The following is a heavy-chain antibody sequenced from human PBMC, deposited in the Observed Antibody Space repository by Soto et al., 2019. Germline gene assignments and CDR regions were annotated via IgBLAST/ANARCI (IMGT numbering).Heavy chain of an antibody. V-gene: IGHV3-21*01. CDR3: ARDMQLVPGVYDY. D-gene: IGHD6-6*01. Sequence: GGSLRLSCAASGFTFSSYSMNWVRQAPGKGLEWVSSISSSSSYIYYADSVKGRFTISRDNAKNSLYLQMNSLRAEDTAVYYCARDMQLVPGVYDYWGQGTLVTVSS. J-gene: IGHJ4*02. CDR2: ISSSSSYI. CDR1: GFTFSSYS.